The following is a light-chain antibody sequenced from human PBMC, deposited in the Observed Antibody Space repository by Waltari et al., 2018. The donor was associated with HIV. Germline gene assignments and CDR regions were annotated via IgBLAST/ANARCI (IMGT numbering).Light chain of an antibody. CDR2: DVT. CDR1: SSDVGAFNS. Sequence: QSALTQPRSVSGSPGQSVTISFTRTSSDVGAFNSVSWYQQHPGKAPKLMIYDVTKRPSGVPDRFSGSKSGNTASLTISGLQADDEADYYCCSYAGNYTLIFGGGTKLTVL. J-gene: IGLJ2*01. V-gene: IGLV2-11*01. CDR3: CSYAGNYTLI.